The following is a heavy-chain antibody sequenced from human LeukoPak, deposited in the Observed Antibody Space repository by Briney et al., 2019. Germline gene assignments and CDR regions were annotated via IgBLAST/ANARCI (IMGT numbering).Heavy chain of an antibody. CDR2: IKQDGSEK. CDR1: GFTFSNYW. V-gene: IGHV3-7*01. J-gene: IGHJ5*02. D-gene: IGHD3-22*01. CDR3: AREENHYYDSSGYYYVWFDP. Sequence: GGSLRLSCAASGFTFSNYWMSWVRQAPGKGLEWVANIKQDGSEKYYVDSVKGRFTISRDNAKNSLYLQMNSLRAEDTAVYYCAREENHYYDSSGYYYVWFDPWGQGTLVTVSS.